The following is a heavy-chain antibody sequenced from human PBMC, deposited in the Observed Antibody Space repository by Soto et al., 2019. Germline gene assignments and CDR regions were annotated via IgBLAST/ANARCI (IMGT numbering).Heavy chain of an antibody. CDR3: AEDGIRVVRSVSAFLLNRSSDL. CDR2: IYHSGST. Sequence: QPPGKGLEWIGYIYHSGSTYYNPSLKSRVTISVDRSKNQFSLKLSSVTAADTAFFFQAEDGIRVVRSVSAFLLNRSSDL. V-gene: IGHV4-30-2*01. D-gene: IGHD3-10*02. J-gene: IGHJ2*01.